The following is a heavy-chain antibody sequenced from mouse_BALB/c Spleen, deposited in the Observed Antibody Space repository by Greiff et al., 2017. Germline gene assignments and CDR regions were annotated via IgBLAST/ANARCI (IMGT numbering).Heavy chain of an antibody. V-gene: IGHV2-6-7*01. CDR3: AREGTVVAGNAMDY. CDR2: IWGDGST. J-gene: IGHJ4*01. Sequence: GQLQESGPGLVAPSQSLSITCTVSGFSLTGYGVNWVRQPPGKGLEWLGMIWGDGSTDYNSALKSRLSISKDNSKSQVFLKMNSLQTDDTARYYCAREGTVVAGNAMDYWGQGTSVTVSS. D-gene: IGHD1-1*01. CDR1: GFSLTGYG.